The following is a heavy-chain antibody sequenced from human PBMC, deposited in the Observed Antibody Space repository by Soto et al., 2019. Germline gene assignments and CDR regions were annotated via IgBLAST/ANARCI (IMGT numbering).Heavy chain of an antibody. Sequence: EVQLLESGGGLVQPGWSLRLSCADSGFIFSSYAMSWVRQAPGKGLEWVSAIGSGGSTYYEDSVKGRFIISRDNSKNTLFLQMNSLRAEDTAVYYCAKDRLLWGINWFDPWGQGTLVTVSS. CDR1: GFIFSSYA. CDR2: IGSGGST. D-gene: IGHD3-3*01. J-gene: IGHJ5*02. CDR3: AKDRLLWGINWFDP. V-gene: IGHV3-23*01.